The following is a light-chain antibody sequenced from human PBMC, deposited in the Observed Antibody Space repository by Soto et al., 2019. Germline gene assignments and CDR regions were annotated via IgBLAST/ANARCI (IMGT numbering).Light chain of an antibody. J-gene: IGLJ1*01. V-gene: IGLV1-44*01. CDR3: AAWDDSLNGYV. CDR1: SSNIGTNA. CDR2: NNN. Sequence: QYVLSHPPSSSGTPGHRFTISYSGGSSNIGTNAVNWYQQLPGTAPKLLIYNNNQRPSGVPDRFSGSKSGTSASLAISGLQSEDEADSYCAAWDDSLNGYVFGTGTKVTVL.